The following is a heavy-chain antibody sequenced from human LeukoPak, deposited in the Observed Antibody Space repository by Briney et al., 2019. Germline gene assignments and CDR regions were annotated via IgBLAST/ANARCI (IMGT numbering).Heavy chain of an antibody. J-gene: IGHJ4*02. V-gene: IGHV1-2*02. D-gene: IGHD3-22*01. CDR2: INPNSGGT. CDR1: GYTFTGYY. CDR3: ARDRGYYDSSGYFNFDY. Sequence: GASVKVSCKAPGYTFTGYYMHWVRQAPGQGLEWMGWINPNSGGTNYAQKFQGRVTMTRDTSISTAYMELSRLRSDDTAVYYCARDRGYYDSSGYFNFDYWGQGTLVTVSS.